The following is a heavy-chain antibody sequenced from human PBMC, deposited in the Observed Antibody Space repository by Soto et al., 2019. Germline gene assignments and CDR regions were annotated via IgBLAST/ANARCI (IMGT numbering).Heavy chain of an antibody. CDR2: IKSKTDGGTT. Sequence: GGSLRLSCAASGFTFSNAWMSWVRQAPGKGLEWVGRIKSKTDGGTTDYAAPVKGRFTISRDDSKNTLYLQMNSLKTEDTAVYYCTSLCSGGSCYKPAFDPWGQGTLVTVSS. CDR1: GFTFSNAW. CDR3: TSLCSGGSCYKPAFDP. D-gene: IGHD2-15*01. J-gene: IGHJ5*02. V-gene: IGHV3-15*01.